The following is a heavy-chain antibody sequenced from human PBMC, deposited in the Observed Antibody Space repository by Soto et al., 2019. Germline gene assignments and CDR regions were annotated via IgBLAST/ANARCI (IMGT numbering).Heavy chain of an antibody. V-gene: IGHV3-30*03. J-gene: IGHJ4*02. CDR3: ASGLRYFVLDY. D-gene: IGHD3-9*01. Sequence: QVQLVESGGGVVQPGRSLRLSCAASGFTFSSYGMHWVRQAPGKGLEWVAVISYDGSNKYYADSVKGRFTISRDNSNNTLYLQMNSLRAEDTAVYYCASGLRYFVLDYWRQGTLVTVSA. CDR2: ISYDGSNK. CDR1: GFTFSSYG.